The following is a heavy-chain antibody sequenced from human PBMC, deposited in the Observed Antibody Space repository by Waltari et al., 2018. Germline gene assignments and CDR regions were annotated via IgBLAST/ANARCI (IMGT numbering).Heavy chain of an antibody. CDR1: GYNFTSYD. Sequence: QVQLVQSGAEVKKPGASVKDSCKAYGYNFTSYDIHRVRQATGQGLEWMGWMNPNSGNTGYAQKFQGRVTITRNTSISTAYMELSSLRSEDTAVYYCAKARATMFDYWGQGTLVTVSS. CDR2: MNPNSGNT. V-gene: IGHV1-8*03. J-gene: IGHJ4*02. CDR3: AKARATMFDY. D-gene: IGHD5-12*01.